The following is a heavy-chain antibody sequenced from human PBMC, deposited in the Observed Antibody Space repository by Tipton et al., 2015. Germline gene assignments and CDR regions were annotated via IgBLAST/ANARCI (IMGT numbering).Heavy chain of an antibody. CDR2: ISYDGSKK. CDR1: GFIFMSHG. CDR3: AKGGSIDMVRGAPRLSHDSHGMDV. Sequence: SLRLSCAAFGFIFMSHGIHWVRQAPGKGLEWVAFISYDGSKKYYADSVQGRFTISRDNSNNTLYLQMNSLRAEDTAVYYCAKGGSIDMVRGAPRLSHDSHGMDVWGQGTTITVSS. J-gene: IGHJ6*02. V-gene: IGHV3-30*18. D-gene: IGHD3-10*01.